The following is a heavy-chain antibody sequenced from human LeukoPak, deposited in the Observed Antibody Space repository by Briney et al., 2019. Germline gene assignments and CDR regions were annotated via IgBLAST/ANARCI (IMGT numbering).Heavy chain of an antibody. CDR2: ISPNGGIT. CDR1: GLTVSKNY. CDR3: AKDDAWLQYEN. D-gene: IGHD5-24*01. J-gene: IGHJ4*02. Sequence: GGSLRLSCAASGLTVSKNYMSWVRQAPGKGLEWVSGISPNGGITYYADSVKGRFTISRDNSRNTVSLQMNYLRAEDTAIYYCAKDDAWLQYENWGQGILVTVSS. V-gene: IGHV3-53*01.